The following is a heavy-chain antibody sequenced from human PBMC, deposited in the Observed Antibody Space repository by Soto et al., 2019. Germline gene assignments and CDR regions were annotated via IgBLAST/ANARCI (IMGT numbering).Heavy chain of an antibody. CDR3: ARGSKRGYYDYVWGSYRYSYGMDV. D-gene: IGHD3-16*02. J-gene: IGHJ6*02. V-gene: IGHV4-34*01. Sequence: SETLSLTCAVYGGSFSGYYWSWIRQPPGKGLEWIGEINHSGSTNYNPSLKSRVTISVDTSKNQFSLKLSSVTAADTAVYYCARGSKRGYYDYVWGSYRYSYGMDVWGQGTTVTVSS. CDR2: INHSGST. CDR1: GGSFSGYY.